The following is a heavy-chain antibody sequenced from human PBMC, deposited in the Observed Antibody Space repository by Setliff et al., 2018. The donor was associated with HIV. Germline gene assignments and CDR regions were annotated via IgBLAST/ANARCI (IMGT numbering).Heavy chain of an antibody. CDR3: ARHGVGDTTVTVDY. D-gene: IGHD4-17*01. CDR2: IYPGDSDA. Sequence: PGESLKISCKGSGYSFSNYWIGWVRQMPGKGLEWMGIIYPGDSDARYSPSFQGQVTISVDKSISTAYLQWGSLKASDTAMYYCARHGVGDTTVTVDYWGQGTLVTVSS. J-gene: IGHJ4*02. V-gene: IGHV5-51*01. CDR1: GYSFSNYW.